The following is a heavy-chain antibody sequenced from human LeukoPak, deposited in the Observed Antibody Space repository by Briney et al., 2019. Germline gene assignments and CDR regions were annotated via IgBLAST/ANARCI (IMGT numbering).Heavy chain of an antibody. CDR2: IKQDGSQK. Sequence: GGSLRLSCAVSGFTFSTYWMSWVRQAPGKGLEWVANIKQDGSQKYYVHSVKGRFTISRDNAKNSLYLQMNSLRAEDTAVYYCAREKSGSNAAFGSLGQLNLVTGSS. CDR3: AREKSGSNAAFGS. D-gene: IGHD1-26*01. CDR1: GFTFSTYW. J-gene: IGHJ4*02. V-gene: IGHV3-7*01.